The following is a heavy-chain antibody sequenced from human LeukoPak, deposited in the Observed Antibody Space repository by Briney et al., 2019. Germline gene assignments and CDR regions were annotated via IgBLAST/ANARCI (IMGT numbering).Heavy chain of an antibody. V-gene: IGHV1-8*01. CDR1: GYTFTSYD. CDR2: MNPNSGNT. Sequence: ASVKVSCKASGYTFTSYDINWVRQAPGQGLEWMGWMNPNSGNTDYAQKFQGRVTMTRNTSISTAYMELSSLRSEDTAVYYCARVRRVQYYGSGSFNYWGQGTLVTVSS. J-gene: IGHJ4*02. CDR3: ARVRRVQYYGSGSFNY. D-gene: IGHD3-10*01.